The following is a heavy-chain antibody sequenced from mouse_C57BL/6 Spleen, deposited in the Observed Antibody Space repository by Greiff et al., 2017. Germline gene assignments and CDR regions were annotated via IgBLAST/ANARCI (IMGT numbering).Heavy chain of an antibody. CDR1: GFTFSDYY. D-gene: IGHD1-1*01. J-gene: IGHJ2*01. CDR2: INYDGSST. Sequence: EVMLVESEGGLVQPGSSMKLSCTASGFTFSDYYMAWVRQVPEKGLEWVANINYDGSSTYYLDSLKSRFIISRDNAKNILYLQMSSLKSEDTATYYCARDGHYYGRSYFDYWGQGTTLTVSS. CDR3: ARDGHYYGRSYFDY. V-gene: IGHV5-16*01.